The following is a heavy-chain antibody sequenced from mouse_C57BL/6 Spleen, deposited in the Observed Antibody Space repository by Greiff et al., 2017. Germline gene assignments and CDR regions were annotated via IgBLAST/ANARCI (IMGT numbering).Heavy chain of an antibody. CDR1: GFNIKDDY. Sequence: EVHLVESGAELVRPGASVKLSCTASGFNIKDDYMHWVKQRPEQGLEWIGWIDPENGDTEYASKFQGKATITADTSSNTAYLQLSSLTSEDTAVYYCTPGYDGFAYWGQGTLLTVSA. V-gene: IGHV14-4*01. D-gene: IGHD2-2*01. J-gene: IGHJ3*01. CDR2: IDPENGDT. CDR3: TPGYDGFAY.